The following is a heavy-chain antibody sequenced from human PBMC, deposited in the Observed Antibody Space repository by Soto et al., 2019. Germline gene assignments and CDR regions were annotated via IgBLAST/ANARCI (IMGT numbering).Heavy chain of an antibody. CDR2: IKPNTNGGAI. CDR1: GFTFSSAP. V-gene: IGHV3-15*01. D-gene: IGHD6-19*01. CDR3: TTPAIPVDGTQPFNY. Sequence: EVQLVESGGGFVKPGESLTLSCAASGFTFSSAPMSWVRQAPGKGLEWVGRIKPNTNGGAIDYVAPVKGRFTLSRDDSKNTLYLQMNSLKIEDSALYYCTTPAIPVDGTQPFNYWGQGALVTVSS. J-gene: IGHJ4*02.